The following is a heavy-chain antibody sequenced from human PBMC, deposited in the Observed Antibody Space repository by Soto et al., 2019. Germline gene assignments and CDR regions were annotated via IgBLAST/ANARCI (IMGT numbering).Heavy chain of an antibody. CDR2: IIPIFGTA. V-gene: IGHV1-69*01. CDR1: GGTFSSYA. J-gene: IGHJ6*02. Sequence: QVQLVQSGAEVKKPGSSVKVSCKASGGTFSSYAISWVRQAPGQGLEWMGGIIPIFGTANYAQKFQGRVTITADESTSTAYMELSSLRSEDTAVYYCARAPANSGYSYGDYYYGMDVWGQGTTVTVSS. D-gene: IGHD5-18*01. CDR3: ARAPANSGYSYGDYYYGMDV.